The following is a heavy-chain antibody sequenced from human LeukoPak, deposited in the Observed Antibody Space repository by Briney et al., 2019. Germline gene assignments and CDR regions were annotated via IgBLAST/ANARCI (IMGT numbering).Heavy chain of an antibody. D-gene: IGHD6-19*01. CDR2: ITSSSTYI. J-gene: IGHJ4*02. CDR1: GFTFSSYI. CDR3: ARASLLSSGSSY. Sequence: GGSLRLSCAASGFTFSSYIMIWVRQAPGKGLEWVSSITSSSTYIYYADSVRGRFTISRDNAKNSLYLQMNSLRVEDTAVYYCARASLLSSGSSYWGLGTLVTVSS. V-gene: IGHV3-21*01.